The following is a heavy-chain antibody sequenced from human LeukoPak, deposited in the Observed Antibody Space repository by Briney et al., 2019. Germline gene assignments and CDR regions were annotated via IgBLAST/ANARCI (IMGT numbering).Heavy chain of an antibody. Sequence: SETLSLTCTVPGGSISSGGYYWSWIRQHPGKGLEWIGYIYYSGSTYYNPSLKSRVTISVDTSKNQFSLKLSSVTAADTAVYYCARDPSSLDAFDIWGQGTMVTVSS. CDR3: ARDPSSLDAFDI. CDR1: GGSISSGGYY. V-gene: IGHV4-31*03. CDR2: IYYSGST. J-gene: IGHJ3*02.